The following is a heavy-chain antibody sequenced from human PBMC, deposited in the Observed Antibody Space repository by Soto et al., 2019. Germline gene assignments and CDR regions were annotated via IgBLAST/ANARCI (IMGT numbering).Heavy chain of an antibody. D-gene: IGHD3-10*01. CDR3: ARDHYYYGSGSYYTNFDY. CDR1: GFTFSSYG. Sequence: PGGSLRLSCAASGFTFSSYGMHWVRQAPGKGLEWVAVIWYDGSNKYYADSVKGRFTISRDNSKNTLYLQMNSLRAEDTAVYYCARDHYYYGSGSYYTNFDYWGQGTLVTVSS. J-gene: IGHJ4*02. CDR2: IWYDGSNK. V-gene: IGHV3-33*01.